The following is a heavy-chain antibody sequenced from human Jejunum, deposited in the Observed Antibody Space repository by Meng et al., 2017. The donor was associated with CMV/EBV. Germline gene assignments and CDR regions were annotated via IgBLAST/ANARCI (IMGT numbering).Heavy chain of an antibody. CDR2: ISWNSGYI. J-gene: IGHJ3*02. Sequence: SGLKFDDYAMDWVRQVPGKGLEWVSGISWNSGYIGYADSVKGRFTISRDNTKRYLYLQMNSLSPEDTAFYYCAKARDGYSFGAFDIWGQGTMVTVSS. V-gene: IGHV3-9*01. CDR3: AKARDGYSFGAFDI. D-gene: IGHD5-18*01. CDR1: GLKFDDYA.